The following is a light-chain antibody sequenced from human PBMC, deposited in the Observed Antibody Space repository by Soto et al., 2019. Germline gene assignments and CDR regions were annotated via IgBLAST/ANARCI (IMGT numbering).Light chain of an antibody. CDR2: LNSDGSH. J-gene: IGLJ2*01. Sequence: QPVLTQSPSASASLGASVKLTCTLSSGHSTYAIAWHQLQPQKGPRFLMRLNSDGSHNKGDGIPDRFSGSSSGAERYLTISSLQSEDEAYYYCQTWDTGTHVLFGGGTKVTVL. CDR1: SGHSTYA. V-gene: IGLV4-69*01. CDR3: QTWDTGTHVL.